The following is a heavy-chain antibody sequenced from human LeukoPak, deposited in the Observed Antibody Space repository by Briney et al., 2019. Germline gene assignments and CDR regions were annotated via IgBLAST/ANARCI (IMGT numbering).Heavy chain of an antibody. CDR1: GGSISSGGYY. V-gene: IGHV4-31*03. CDR2: IYYSGST. J-gene: IGHJ5*02. CDR3: ARGGAFGVRYFDWLHGPNWFDP. Sequence: ASETLSLTCTVSGGSISSGGYYWRWIRQHPGKGLEWGGYIYYSGSTYYNPSLKSRVTISVDTSKIQFSLKLSSVTAADTAVYYCARGGAFGVRYFDWLHGPNWFDPWGQGTLAAVSS. D-gene: IGHD3-9*01.